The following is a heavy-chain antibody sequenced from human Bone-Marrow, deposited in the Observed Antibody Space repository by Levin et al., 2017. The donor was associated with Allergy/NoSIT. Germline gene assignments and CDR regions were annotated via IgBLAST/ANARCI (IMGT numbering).Heavy chain of an antibody. D-gene: IGHD6-13*01. V-gene: IGHV4-59*01. CDR3: ARVAISSWYFWFDP. CDR2: MSYSGSS. CDR1: GGSISTYY. Sequence: SETLSLTRTVSGGSISTYYWSWIRQPPGKGLEWIGYMSYSGSSNYNPSLKSRVTISVDSSKKQFSLKLSSVTAADTAVYYCARVAISSWYFWFDPWGPGTLVTVSS. J-gene: IGHJ5*02.